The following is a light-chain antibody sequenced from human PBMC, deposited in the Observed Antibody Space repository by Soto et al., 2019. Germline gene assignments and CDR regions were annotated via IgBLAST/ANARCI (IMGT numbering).Light chain of an antibody. CDR1: QNIDTY. J-gene: IGKJ2*01. CDR2: AAS. CDR3: QQSHTTPYT. Sequence: DIQMTQSPSSLSASFGDRVTLTCRASQNIDTYLNWYQQKPGTAPKLLMYAASSLHSGVPSRFSGSGSGTDCTLTISRLQPEDFATYYYQQSHTTPYTFGQGTKLEI. V-gene: IGKV1-39*01.